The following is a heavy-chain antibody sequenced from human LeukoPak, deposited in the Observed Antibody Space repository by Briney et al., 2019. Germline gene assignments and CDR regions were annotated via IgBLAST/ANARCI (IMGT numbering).Heavy chain of an antibody. CDR1: GGSISSHY. V-gene: IGHV4-4*08. D-gene: IGHD6-19*01. CDR2: IHSSGTT. Sequence: SETLSLTCTVSGGSISSHYWSWIRQPPGKGLEWIGYIHSSGTTNYNPSLKSRVTISVDTPKNQFSLNLTSVTAADTAVYYCARGMAVAGRRANFDYWGQGTLVTLSS. CDR3: ARGMAVAGRRANFDY. J-gene: IGHJ4*02.